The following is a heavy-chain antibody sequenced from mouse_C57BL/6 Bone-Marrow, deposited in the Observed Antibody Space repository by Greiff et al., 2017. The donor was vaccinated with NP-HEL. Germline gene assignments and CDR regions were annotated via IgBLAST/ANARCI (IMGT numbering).Heavy chain of an antibody. CDR3: TRRPSYYGSRYAMDY. D-gene: IGHD1-1*01. V-gene: IGHV6-6*01. CDR1: GFTFSDAW. Sequence: DVKLVESGGGLVQPGGSMKLSCAASGFTFSDAWMDWVRQSPEKGLEWVAEIRNKANNHATYYAESVKGRFTISRDDSKSSVYLQMNSLRAEDTGIYYCTRRPSYYGSRYAMDYWGQGTSVTVSS. J-gene: IGHJ4*01. CDR2: IRNKANNHAT.